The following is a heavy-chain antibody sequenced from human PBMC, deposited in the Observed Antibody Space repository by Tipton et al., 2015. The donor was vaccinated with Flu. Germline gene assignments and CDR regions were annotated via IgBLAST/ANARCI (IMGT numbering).Heavy chain of an antibody. Sequence: SLRLSCAASGFTFSSYEINWVRQAPGKGLEWVSYISSSGNTIYYADSVKGRFTISRDNAKNSLYLKMSSLRAEDTAVYYCARETQWSNFDYWGQGVLVTVSS. D-gene: IGHD6-19*01. CDR3: ARETQWSNFDY. CDR2: ISSSGNTI. V-gene: IGHV3-48*03. J-gene: IGHJ4*02. CDR1: GFTFSSYE.